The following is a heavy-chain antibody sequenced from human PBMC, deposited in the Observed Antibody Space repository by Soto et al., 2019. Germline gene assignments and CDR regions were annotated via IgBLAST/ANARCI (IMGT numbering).Heavy chain of an antibody. CDR3: ARVGHITNYGMAV. Sequence: QVQLVQSGAAVKKPGSSVKVSCEASGGTFSSYPINWLRQAPGQGLEWMGGIIPFFGTSNYAQKFQGRVTITADDSTSTAYMELRILRSEDTAVYYCARVGHITNYGMAVWGEGPTVAVS. D-gene: IGHD1-26*01. J-gene: IGHJ6*02. CDR1: GGTFSSYP. CDR2: IIPFFGTS. V-gene: IGHV1-69*01.